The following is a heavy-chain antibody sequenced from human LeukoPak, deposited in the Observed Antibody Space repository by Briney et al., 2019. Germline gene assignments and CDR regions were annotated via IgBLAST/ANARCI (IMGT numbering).Heavy chain of an antibody. CDR3: AREYSSGWYSAYYYYMDV. CDR1: GGSISSYY. V-gene: IGHV4-34*01. D-gene: IGHD6-19*01. CDR2: INHSGST. J-gene: IGHJ6*03. Sequence: SETLSLTCTVSGGSISSYYWSWIRQPPGKGLEWIGEINHSGSTNYNPSLKSRVTISVDTSKNQFSLKLSSVTAADTAVYYCAREYSSGWYSAYYYYMDVWGKGTTVTISS.